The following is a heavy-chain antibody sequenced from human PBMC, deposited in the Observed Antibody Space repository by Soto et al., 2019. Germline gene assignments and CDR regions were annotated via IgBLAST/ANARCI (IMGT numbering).Heavy chain of an antibody. CDR2: ISGSGGST. CDR1: GFTFSSYA. V-gene: IGHV3-23*01. CDR3: AKMGCTNGVCYAYYYYYMDV. Sequence: GGSLRLSCAASGFTFSSYAMSWVRQAPGKGLEWVSAISGSGGSTYYADSVKGRFTISRDNSKNTLYLQMNSLRAEDTAVYYCAKMGCTNGVCYAYYYYYMDVWGKGTTVTVSS. J-gene: IGHJ6*03. D-gene: IGHD2-8*01.